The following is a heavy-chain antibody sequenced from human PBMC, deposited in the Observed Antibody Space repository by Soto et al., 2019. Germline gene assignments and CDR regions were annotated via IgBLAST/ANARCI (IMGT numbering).Heavy chain of an antibody. Sequence: SLRLSCAASGFTFSSYSMNWVRQAPGKGLEWVSYIASSGGAIYYVDSVKGRFTISRDNAKNSLYLQMNSLRDEDTAVYYCARDRLWAVDIWGQGTMVTVSS. J-gene: IGHJ3*02. CDR2: IASSGGAI. CDR1: GFTFSSYS. CDR3: ARDRLWAVDI. V-gene: IGHV3-48*02.